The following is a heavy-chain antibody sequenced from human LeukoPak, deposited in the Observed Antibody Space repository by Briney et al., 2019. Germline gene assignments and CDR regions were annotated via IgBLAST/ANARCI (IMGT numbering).Heavy chain of an antibody. CDR1: GFTFSSYA. V-gene: IGHV3-30-3*01. CDR2: ISYDGSNK. CDR3: ARELENMTPGAFDI. J-gene: IGHJ3*02. Sequence: GGSLRLSCAASGFTFSSYAMHWVRQAPGKGLEWVAVISYDGSNKYYADSVKGRFTISRDNSKNTLYLQMNSLRAEDTAVYYCARELENMTPGAFDIWGQGTMVTVSS. D-gene: IGHD6-6*01.